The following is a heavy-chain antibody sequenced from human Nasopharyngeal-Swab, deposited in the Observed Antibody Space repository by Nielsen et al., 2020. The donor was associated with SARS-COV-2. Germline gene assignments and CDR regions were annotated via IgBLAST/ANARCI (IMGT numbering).Heavy chain of an antibody. CDR1: GFTFTSYA. CDR2: VNGNGADT. Sequence: GGSLRLSCAASGFTFTSYAMNWVRQAPGKGLEWLSAVNGNGADTYYADSVKDRFTISKDNSKNTLYLHMNSLRAEDTAVYYCAKDLTGYYAPLDQWGQGVLVTVSS. J-gene: IGHJ4*02. CDR3: AKDLTGYYAPLDQ. V-gene: IGHV3-23*01. D-gene: IGHD3-9*01.